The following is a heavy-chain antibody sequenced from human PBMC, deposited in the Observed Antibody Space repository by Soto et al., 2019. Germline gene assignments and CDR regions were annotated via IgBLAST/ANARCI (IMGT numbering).Heavy chain of an antibody. V-gene: IGHV1-2*02. J-gene: IGHJ4*02. Sequence: HEHLVQSGAEVKRPGASLKGSCKASTYTFTDYYIHWVRQAPGQGLEWMGRIDPGRGATNYEPNFQGRFTLPSDPSINTASMDLTSLTSYDTAVYYCARGDCGTGGWPFPYFDYRGQGTLVIVSS. CDR1: TYTFTDYY. D-gene: IGHD2-8*02. CDR2: IDPGRGAT. CDR3: ARGDCGTGGWPFPYFDY.